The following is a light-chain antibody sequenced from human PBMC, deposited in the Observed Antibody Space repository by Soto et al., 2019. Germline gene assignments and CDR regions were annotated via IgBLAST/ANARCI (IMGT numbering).Light chain of an antibody. V-gene: IGKV3-20*01. J-gene: IGKJ1*01. CDR3: QHYAGSPWT. CDR1: QSVGSY. Sequence: EIVLTQSPGTLSLSPGQRATLSCRASQSVGSYLAWYQQKSGQAPRLLIYGASSRATGIPDRFSGSGSGTDFTLTISRLEPEDFAVYYCQHYAGSPWTFGQGTKVEIK. CDR2: GAS.